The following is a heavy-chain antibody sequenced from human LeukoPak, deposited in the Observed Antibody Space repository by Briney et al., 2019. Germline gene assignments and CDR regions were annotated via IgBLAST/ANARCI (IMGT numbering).Heavy chain of an antibody. J-gene: IGHJ4*02. CDR3: ARNYCSSTSCYFDY. D-gene: IGHD2-2*01. Sequence: SETLSLTXTVSGGSISSYYWSWIRQAPGKGLEWIGYIYYSGSTNYNPSLKSRVTISVDTSKNQFSLKLSSVTAADTAVYYCARNYCSSTSCYFDYWGQGTLVTVSS. V-gene: IGHV4-59*01. CDR2: IYYSGST. CDR1: GGSISSYY.